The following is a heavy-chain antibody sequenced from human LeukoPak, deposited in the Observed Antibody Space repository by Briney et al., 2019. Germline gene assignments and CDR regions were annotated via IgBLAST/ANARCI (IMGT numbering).Heavy chain of an antibody. Sequence: GGSLRLSCVASGFTFSSYWMHWVRQAPGKGLVWVSRVGSDESSKNYAESVQGRFTISRDNAKNTLFLQMNNLRAEDTAVYYCASDPFGYYFDYWGRGTLVTVSS. D-gene: IGHD3-16*01. V-gene: IGHV3-74*01. J-gene: IGHJ4*02. CDR2: VGSDESSK. CDR1: GFTFSSYW. CDR3: ASDPFGYYFDY.